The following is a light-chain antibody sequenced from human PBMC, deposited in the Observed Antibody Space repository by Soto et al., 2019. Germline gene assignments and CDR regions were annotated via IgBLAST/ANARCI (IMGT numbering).Light chain of an antibody. CDR1: QSVSSSY. Sequence: EIVLTQSSGTLSLSPGERATLSCRASQSVSSSYLAWYQQKPGQAPRLLIYGASSRATGIPDRFSGSGSGTDFTLTINSLEPEDFAVYYCQQYGSSPRTFGQGTKVDIK. V-gene: IGKV3-20*01. J-gene: IGKJ1*01. CDR2: GAS. CDR3: QQYGSSPRT.